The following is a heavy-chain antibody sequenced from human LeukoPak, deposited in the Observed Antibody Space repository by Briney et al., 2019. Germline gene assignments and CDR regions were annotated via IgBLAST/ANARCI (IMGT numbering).Heavy chain of an antibody. V-gene: IGHV1-46*01. CDR1: GYTFTSYY. CDR2: INPSGGST. J-gene: IGHJ4*02. D-gene: IGHD3-3*01. CDR3: ARETYDFWSGYTNYFDY. Sequence: EASVKVSCKASGYTFTSYYMHWVRQAPGQGLEWMGIINPSGGSTSYAQKFQGRVTMTRDTSMSTVYMELSSLRSEDTAVYYCARETYDFWSGYTNYFDYWGQGTLVTVSS.